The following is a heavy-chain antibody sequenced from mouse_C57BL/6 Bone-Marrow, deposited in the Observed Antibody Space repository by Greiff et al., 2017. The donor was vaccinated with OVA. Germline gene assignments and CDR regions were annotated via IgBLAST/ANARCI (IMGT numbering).Heavy chain of an antibody. J-gene: IGHJ4*01. CDR2: ISGGGGNT. D-gene: IGHD3-1*01. V-gene: IGHV5-9*04. Sequence: EVKLMESGGGLVKPGGSLKLSCAASGFTFSSYTMSWVRQTPEKRLEWVATISGGGGNTYYPDSVKGRFTISRDNAKNTLYLQMSSLRSEDTAVYYCARQRGTGYYDMDYWGQGTSVTVSS. CDR3: ARQRGTGYYDMDY. CDR1: GFTFSSYT.